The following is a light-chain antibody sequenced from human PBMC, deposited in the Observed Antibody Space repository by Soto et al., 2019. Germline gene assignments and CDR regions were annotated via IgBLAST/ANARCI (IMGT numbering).Light chain of an antibody. CDR2: GNT. CDR3: QSYDSSLSGWV. Sequence: SVLTQPPSVSGAPGQRVTVSCIGSSSNIGAGYPVHWYQQVPGTAPKLLIYGNTNRPSGVPDRFSGSKSGTSASLAITGLQAEDEADYYCQSYDSSLSGWVFGGGTKLTVL. CDR1: SSNIGAGYP. J-gene: IGLJ3*02. V-gene: IGLV1-40*01.